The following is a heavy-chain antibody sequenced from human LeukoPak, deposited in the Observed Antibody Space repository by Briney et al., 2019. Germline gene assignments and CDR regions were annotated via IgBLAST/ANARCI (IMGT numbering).Heavy chain of an antibody. J-gene: IGHJ3*01. D-gene: IGHD6-19*01. CDR2: INPNSGGT. CDR3: ARDIYSSGAFDF. Sequence: ASVKVSCKTSGYTFTGYYMHWVRQAPGQGLEWMGWINPNSGGTNYAQKFQGRVTVTRDMSITTAYMELSRLRSDDTAVYYCARDIYSSGAFDFWGQGTMVTVSS. CDR1: GYTFTGYY. V-gene: IGHV1-2*02.